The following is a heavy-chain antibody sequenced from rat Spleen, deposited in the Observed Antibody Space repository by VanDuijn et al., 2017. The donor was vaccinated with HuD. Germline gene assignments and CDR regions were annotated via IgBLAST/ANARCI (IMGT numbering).Heavy chain of an antibody. D-gene: IGHD1-12*02. CDR1: GFTFSNYD. J-gene: IGHJ2*01. CDR2: ISTGGGNP. V-gene: IGHV5S23*01. Sequence: EVQLMESGGGLVQPGRSLKLSCAASGFTFSNYDMAWVRQAPTKGLEWVASISTGGGNPYYRDSVKGRFTISRDNAKSTLYLQMDSLRSEDTATYYCTGDGTPRWGQGVMVTVSS. CDR3: TGDGTPR.